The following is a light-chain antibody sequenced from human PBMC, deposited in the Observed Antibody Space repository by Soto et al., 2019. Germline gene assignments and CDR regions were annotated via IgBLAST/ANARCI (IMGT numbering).Light chain of an antibody. CDR3: QQYGSPPFT. Sequence: DIVLTQSPGTLSLSPGERATLSCRASQTVSSNNLAWYQQKRGQAPRLLIYGASSRAAAIPDRFRGSGSGTDFTLIISSLAPEDFAVYYCQQYGSPPFTFGPGTKVDIK. CDR2: GAS. J-gene: IGKJ3*01. CDR1: QTVSSNN. V-gene: IGKV3-20*01.